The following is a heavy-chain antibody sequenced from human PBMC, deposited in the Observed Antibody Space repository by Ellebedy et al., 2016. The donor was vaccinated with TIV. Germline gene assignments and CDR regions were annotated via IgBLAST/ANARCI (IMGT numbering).Heavy chain of an antibody. J-gene: IGHJ6*02. CDR2: IAPLLGTP. D-gene: IGHD3-22*01. CDR1: GGTFSTNA. Sequence: AASVKVSCKASGGTFSTNAISWVRRAPGQGLEWMGGIAPLLGTPNYAQRFQGRVTVTADESTGTAYMELSSLRSEDTAVYYCARESYDSSGLHYYGMDVWGQGTTVTVSS. V-gene: IGHV1-69*13. CDR3: ARESYDSSGLHYYGMDV.